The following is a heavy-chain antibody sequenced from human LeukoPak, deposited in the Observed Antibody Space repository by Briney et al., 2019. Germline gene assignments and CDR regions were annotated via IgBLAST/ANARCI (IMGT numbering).Heavy chain of an antibody. D-gene: IGHD3-9*01. CDR3: ARHSHDILTGYYKLLVD. V-gene: IGHV1-46*01. J-gene: IGHJ4*02. CDR1: GDTFSSYY. CDR2: INPSGGSA. Sequence: ASVKVSCKASGDTFSSYYMHWVRQAPGQGLEWMGIINPSGGSATYAQKFQGRVTMTRDTSTSTVYMELSSLRSEDTAVYYCARHSHDILTGYYKLLVDWGQGTLVTVSS.